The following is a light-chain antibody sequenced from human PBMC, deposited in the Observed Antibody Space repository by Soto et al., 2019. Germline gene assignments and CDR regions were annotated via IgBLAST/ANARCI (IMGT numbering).Light chain of an antibody. CDR3: GSYTSSSTDV. J-gene: IGLJ1*01. V-gene: IGLV2-14*01. CDR2: EVS. Sequence: QSALTQPASVSGSPGQSITISCTGTSSDVGGYNYVSWYQQHPGKAPKLMIYEVSNRPSGVPNRFSGSKSGNTASLTISGLQAEDEADYYCGSYTSSSTDVFGTGTKVTVL. CDR1: SSDVGGYNY.